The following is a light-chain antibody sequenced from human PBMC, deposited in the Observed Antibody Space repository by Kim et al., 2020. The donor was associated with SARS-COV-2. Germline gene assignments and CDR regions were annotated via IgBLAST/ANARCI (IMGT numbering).Light chain of an antibody. V-gene: IGLV2-14*04. CDR3: SSYTTSSTWV. J-gene: IGLJ3*02. CDR2: DVS. Sequence: GQSITISCTGTSSDIGGYNYVSWCQQHPGKAPQLMIYDVSKRPSGVSNRFSGSKSGNTASLTISGLQAEDEADYYCSSYTTSSTWVFGGGTQLTVL. CDR1: SSDIGGYNY.